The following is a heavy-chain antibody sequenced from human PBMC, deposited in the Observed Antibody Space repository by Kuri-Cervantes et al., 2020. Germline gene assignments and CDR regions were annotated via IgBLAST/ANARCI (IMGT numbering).Heavy chain of an antibody. Sequence: ASVKVSCRASGYTFANYGLSWVRQAPGQGPEWLGWISDYNGNTDFVQKFRGRITMTTDTSTSTAYLELRSLRSDDTAVYYCATITYTSGDALDLWGQGTMVTVSS. V-gene: IGHV1-18*01. J-gene: IGHJ3*01. CDR1: GYTFANYG. D-gene: IGHD6-25*01. CDR2: ISDYNGNT. CDR3: ATITYTSGDALDL.